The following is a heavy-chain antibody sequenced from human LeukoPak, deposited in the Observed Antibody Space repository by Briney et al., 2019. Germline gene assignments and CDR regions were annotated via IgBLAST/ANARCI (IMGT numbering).Heavy chain of an antibody. CDR2: INHSGST. J-gene: IGHJ5*02. CDR1: GGSFRGHY. CDR3: ARGRGITMVRGVYNWFDP. V-gene: IGHV4-34*01. Sequence: PSETLSLTCAVYGGSFRGHYWSWIRQPPGTGLEWIGEINHSGSTYYNPSLKSRVTISVDTSKNQFSLKLSSVTAADTAVYYCARGRGITMVRGVYNWFDPWGQGTLVTVSS. D-gene: IGHD3-10*01.